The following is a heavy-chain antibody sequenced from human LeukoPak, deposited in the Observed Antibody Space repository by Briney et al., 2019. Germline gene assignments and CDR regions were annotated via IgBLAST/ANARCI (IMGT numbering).Heavy chain of an antibody. CDR3: ARDQPIDY. CDR2: ISSSSNTI. D-gene: IGHD2-2*01. Sequence: PGGSLRLSRAASGFMFSIYNMNWVRQAPGKGLEWVSNISSSSNTIYYADSVKGRFTISRDNAKNSLYLQMNSLRDEDTAVYYCARDQPIDYWGQGTLVTVSS. CDR1: GFMFSIYN. J-gene: IGHJ4*02. V-gene: IGHV3-48*02.